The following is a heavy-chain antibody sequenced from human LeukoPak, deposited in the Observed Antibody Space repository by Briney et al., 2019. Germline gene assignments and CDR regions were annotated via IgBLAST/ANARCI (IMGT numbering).Heavy chain of an antibody. J-gene: IGHJ4*02. CDR3: ARIPSLAHLFDY. CDR1: GFTFSDYY. Sequence: NPGGSLRLSCEASGFTFSDYYMSWNRQAPGKGLEWVSYISSSGSTIYYADSVKGRFTISRDNAKNSLYLQMNSLRAEDTAVYYCARIPSLAHLFDYWGQGTLVTVSS. CDR2: ISSSGSTI. D-gene: IGHD2-21*01. V-gene: IGHV3-11*01.